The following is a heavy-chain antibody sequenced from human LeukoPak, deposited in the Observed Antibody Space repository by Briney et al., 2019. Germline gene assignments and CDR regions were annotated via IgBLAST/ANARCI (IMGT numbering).Heavy chain of an antibody. J-gene: IGHJ4*02. CDR2: INRDGSST. D-gene: IGHD5-18*01. V-gene: IGHV3-74*01. CDR3: ARGGGYSYGSFDY. Sequence: GGSLRLSCAASGVIFSNYWMHWVRQAPGKGLVWVSRINRDGSSTSYADSVKGRFTISRDNAKNTLYLQMNSLRVEDTAVYYCARGGGYSYGSFDYWGQGTLVTVSS. CDR1: GVIFSNYW.